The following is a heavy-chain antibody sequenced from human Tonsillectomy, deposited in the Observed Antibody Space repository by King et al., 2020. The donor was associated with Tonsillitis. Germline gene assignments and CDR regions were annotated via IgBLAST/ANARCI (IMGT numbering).Heavy chain of an antibody. V-gene: IGHV1-8*01. CDR2: MNPNSGNT. J-gene: IGHJ5*02. CDR1: GYTFTSYD. CDR3: ASAWSYYDFWSGYGGSNWFDP. D-gene: IGHD3-3*01. Sequence: HVQLVESGAEVKKPGASVKVSCKASGYTFTSYDINWVRQATGQGLEWMGWMNPNSGNTGYAQKFQGRVTMTRNTSISTAYMELSSLRSEDTAVYYCASAWSYYDFWSGYGGSNWFDPWGQGTLVTVSS.